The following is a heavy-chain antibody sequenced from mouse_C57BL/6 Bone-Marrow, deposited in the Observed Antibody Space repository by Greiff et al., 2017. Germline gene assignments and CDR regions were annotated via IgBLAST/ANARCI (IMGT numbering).Heavy chain of an antibody. Sequence: QVQLQQPGAELVKPGASVKLSCKASGYTFTSYWMHWVKQRPGQGLEWIGMIHPNSGSTNYNEKFKSKATLTVDKSSSTAYMQLSSLTSEDSAVYYCARSRTMVTRDYWGQGTTLTGSS. CDR2: IHPNSGST. CDR1: GYTFTSYW. J-gene: IGHJ2*01. V-gene: IGHV1-64*01. CDR3: ARSRTMVTRDY. D-gene: IGHD2-2*01.